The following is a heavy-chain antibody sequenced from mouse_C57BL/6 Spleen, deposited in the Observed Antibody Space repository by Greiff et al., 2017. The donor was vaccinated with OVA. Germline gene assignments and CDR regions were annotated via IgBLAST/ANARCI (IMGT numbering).Heavy chain of an antibody. J-gene: IGHJ2*01. CDR3: ARSTVVATSYFDY. CDR2: LSSGSSPI. V-gene: IGHV5-17*01. D-gene: IGHD1-1*01. Sequence: EVQRVESGGGLVKPGGSLKLSCAASGFTFSDYGMHWVRQAPEKGLEWVAYLSSGSSPIYYADKVKGRFTISRDNAKNTLYLQMSSLRSDDTAMYYCARSTVVATSYFDYWGQGTTLTVSS. CDR1: GFTFSDYG.